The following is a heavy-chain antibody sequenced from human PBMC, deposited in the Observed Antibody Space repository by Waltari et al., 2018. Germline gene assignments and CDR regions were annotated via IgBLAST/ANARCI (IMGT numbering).Heavy chain of an antibody. CDR1: GDTFRNFG. D-gene: IGHD3-16*01. J-gene: IGHJ5*01. V-gene: IGHV1-69*12. CDR2: TIPIFGRT. CDR3: ARRGDFKDWFDS. Sequence: QVLLVQSGSEVRKPGSWVKVSCKGSGDTFRNFGFNWVRQAPGQGLEWMGGTIPIFGRTNYAQRFKGRVTVSADESTRTAYMELNNLTSDDTAIYFCARRGDFKDWFDSWGQGTLVIVSS.